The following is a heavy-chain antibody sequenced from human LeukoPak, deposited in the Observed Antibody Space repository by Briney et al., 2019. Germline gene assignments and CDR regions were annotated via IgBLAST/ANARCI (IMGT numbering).Heavy chain of an antibody. V-gene: IGHV3-21*01. CDR3: ARVPHAMVRGVIITEFYFDY. J-gene: IGHJ4*02. D-gene: IGHD3-10*01. CDR1: GLTFISYS. Sequence: PGGSLRLSCAASGLTFISYSMNWVRQAPGKGLEWVSSISSSSNYIYYADSVKGRFTISIDNAKNSLYLQMNSLRAEDTAVYYCARVPHAMVRGVIITEFYFDYWGQGTLVTVSS. CDR2: ISSSSNYI.